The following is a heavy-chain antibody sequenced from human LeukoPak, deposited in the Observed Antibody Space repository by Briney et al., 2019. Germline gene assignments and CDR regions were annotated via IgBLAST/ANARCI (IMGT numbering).Heavy chain of an antibody. V-gene: IGHV5-51*01. Sequence: GESLKISCRASGYSFTTYWIGWVRQMPGKGLEWMGVIFPANSDTRYSPSFQGQVTISADKSISTAYLQWSSLKASDTAMYYCASVYSSTSWDYWGQGTLVTVSS. J-gene: IGHJ4*02. CDR2: IFPANSDT. CDR3: ASVYSSTSWDY. CDR1: GYSFTTYW. D-gene: IGHD6-13*01.